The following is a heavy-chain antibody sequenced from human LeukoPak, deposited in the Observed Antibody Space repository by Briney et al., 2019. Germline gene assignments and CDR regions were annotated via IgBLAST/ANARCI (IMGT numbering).Heavy chain of an antibody. V-gene: IGHV1-46*01. CDR1: GYTITSYY. D-gene: IGHD2/OR15-2a*01. CDR2: INPSGGST. Sequence: ASVKVSCRSSGYTITSYYMHWVRQAPGQGLEWMGIINPSGGSTSYAQKFQGRVTMTRDMSTSTVYMELSSLRSEDTAVYYCARDSRAFDYWGQGNLVTVSS. CDR3: ARDSRAFDY. J-gene: IGHJ4*02.